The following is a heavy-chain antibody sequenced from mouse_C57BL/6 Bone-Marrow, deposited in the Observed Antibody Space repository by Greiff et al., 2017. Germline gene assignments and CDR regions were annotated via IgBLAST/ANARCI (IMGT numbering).Heavy chain of an antibody. CDR3: ARDDYDAMDY. Sequence: VQLQQPGAELVRPGSSVKLSCKASGYTFTSYWMHWVKQRPIQGLEWIGNIDPSDSETNYNQKFKDKATLTVDKSSSTAYMQLSSLTSEDSSVYYCARDDYDAMDYWGQGTSVTVSS. J-gene: IGHJ4*01. V-gene: IGHV1-52*01. CDR1: GYTFTSYW. CDR2: IDPSDSET.